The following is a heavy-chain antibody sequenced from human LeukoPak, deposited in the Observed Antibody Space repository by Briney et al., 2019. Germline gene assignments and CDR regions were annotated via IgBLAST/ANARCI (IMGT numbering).Heavy chain of an antibody. CDR1: GFTLSSYA. D-gene: IGHD4-23*01. V-gene: IGHV3-30-3*01. CDR3: ARPTTVVTYFFDY. J-gene: IGHJ4*02. Sequence: TGGSLRLSCAASGFTLSSYAMHWVRQAPGKGLEWVAVISYDGSNKYYADSVKGRFTISRDNSKNTLYLQMNSLRAEDTAVYYCARPTTVVTYFFDYWGQGTLVTVSS. CDR2: ISYDGSNK.